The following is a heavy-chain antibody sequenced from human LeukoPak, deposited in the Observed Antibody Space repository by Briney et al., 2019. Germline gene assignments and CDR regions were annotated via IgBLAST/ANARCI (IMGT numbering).Heavy chain of an antibody. CDR2: IIPIFGTA. D-gene: IGHD5-18*01. CDR1: GYTFINYD. J-gene: IGHJ4*02. V-gene: IGHV1-69*13. Sequence: SVKVSCKASGYTFINYDINWVRQATGQGLEWMGGIIPIFGTANYAQKFQGRVTITADESTSTAYMELSSLRSEDTAVYYCARNTKGYSYGYWFDYWGQGTLVTVSS. CDR3: ARNTKGYSYGYWFDY.